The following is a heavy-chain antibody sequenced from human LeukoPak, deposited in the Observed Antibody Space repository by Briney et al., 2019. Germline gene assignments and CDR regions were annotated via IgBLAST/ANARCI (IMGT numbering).Heavy chain of an antibody. Sequence: EASVKVSCKASGYTLTGYYMYWVRQAPGQGLEWMGWINPNSDGTNYARKFQGRVTMTTDTSISTAYMELSRLTSDDTAVYYCARDSTFGELPHWGQGTLVTVSS. J-gene: IGHJ4*02. D-gene: IGHD3-10*01. CDR3: ARDSTFGELPH. CDR1: GYTLTGYY. CDR2: INPNSDGT. V-gene: IGHV1-2*02.